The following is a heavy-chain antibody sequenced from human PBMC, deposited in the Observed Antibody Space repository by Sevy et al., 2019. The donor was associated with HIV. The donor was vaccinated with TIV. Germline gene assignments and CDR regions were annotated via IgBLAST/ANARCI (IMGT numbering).Heavy chain of an antibody. D-gene: IGHD3-10*01. V-gene: IGHV3-15*07. CDR2: IKCTIDGGHTP. J-gene: IGHJ4*02. Sequence: GGSLRLSCAASGVSFSNAWMNWVRQAPGKGLEWVGHIKCTIDGGHTPRYAAPVSGRFTNSKYYSSDTLYVQLTINSLITEDTAVYYCTTAPAPCSDTSTYYNLCPDAYWGQRTLVTVSS. CDR3: TTAPAPCSDTSTYYNLCPDAY. CDR1: GVSFSNAW.